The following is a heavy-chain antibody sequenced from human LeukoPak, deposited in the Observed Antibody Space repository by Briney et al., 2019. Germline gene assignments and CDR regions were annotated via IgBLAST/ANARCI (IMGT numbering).Heavy chain of an antibody. J-gene: IGHJ6*02. CDR3: ARDSITMVRGVIQDYYYYGMDV. CDR2: IIPIFGTA. V-gene: IGHV1-69*13. Sequence: SVEVSCKASGGTFSSYAISWVRQAPGQGLEWMGGIIPIFGTANYAQKFQGGVTITADESTSTAYMELSSLRSEDTAVYYCARDSITMVRGVIQDYYYYGMDVWGQGTTVTVSS. D-gene: IGHD3-10*01. CDR1: GGTFSSYA.